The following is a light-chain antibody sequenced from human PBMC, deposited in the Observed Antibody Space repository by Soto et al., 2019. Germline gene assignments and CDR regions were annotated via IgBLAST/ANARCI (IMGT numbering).Light chain of an antibody. V-gene: IGLV1-47*01. J-gene: IGLJ2*01. CDR1: SCNIGSNY. CDR2: RNN. CDR3: AAWDDSLSGPV. Sequence: QSVLTQPPSASETPGQRVTISCSGSSCNIGSNYVYWYQQLPGTAPKTLIYRNNQRSSGVPDRFSGSKSGSSASLALSGRRSAEEADYYCAAWDDSLSGPVFGGGTKLTVL.